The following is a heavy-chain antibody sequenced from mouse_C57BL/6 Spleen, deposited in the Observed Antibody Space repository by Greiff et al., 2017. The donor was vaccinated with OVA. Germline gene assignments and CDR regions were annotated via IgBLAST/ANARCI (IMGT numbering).Heavy chain of an antibody. D-gene: IGHD2-1*01. Sequence: EVMLVESGGGLVQPKGSLKLSCAASGFSFNTYAMNWVRQAPGKGLEWVARIRSKSNNYATYYADSVKDRFTISRDDSESMLYLQMNNLKTEDTAMYYCVRQGGNYAAWFAYWGQGTLVTVSA. V-gene: IGHV10-1*01. J-gene: IGHJ3*01. CDR1: GFSFNTYA. CDR2: IRSKSNNYAT. CDR3: VRQGGNYAAWFAY.